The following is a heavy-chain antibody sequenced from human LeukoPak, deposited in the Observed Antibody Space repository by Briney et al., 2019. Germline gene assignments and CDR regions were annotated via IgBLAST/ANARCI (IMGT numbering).Heavy chain of an antibody. CDR1: GFTFSDYY. CDR2: ISNSGNTI. D-gene: IGHD3-10*01. CDR3: AKDAAPILWFGKTWFDP. J-gene: IGHJ5*02. Sequence: PGGSLRLSCAASGFTFSDYYMSWIRQAPGKGLEWVSYISNSGNTIKYADSMKGRFTISRDNAKNSLYLQMNSLRAEDTALYYCAKDAAPILWFGKTWFDPWGQGTLVTVSS. V-gene: IGHV3-11*01.